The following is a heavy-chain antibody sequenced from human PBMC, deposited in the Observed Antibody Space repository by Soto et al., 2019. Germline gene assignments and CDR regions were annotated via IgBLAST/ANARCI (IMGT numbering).Heavy chain of an antibody. CDR1: AFTLSSVW. CDR2: SPAAGGGT. Sequence: GALRPSCEVYAFTLSSVWMSWVRQAHGRGREWVAASPAAGGGTYHLEAVEGRFTVSRDNSKETVYRQLEGLGAEVLAVTYCANGHSDYQGDYHYTGTEGWGQAAPVTVSS. J-gene: IGHJ6*02. V-gene: IGHV3-23*01. CDR3: ANGHSDYQGDYHYTGTEG. D-gene: IGHD4-17*01.